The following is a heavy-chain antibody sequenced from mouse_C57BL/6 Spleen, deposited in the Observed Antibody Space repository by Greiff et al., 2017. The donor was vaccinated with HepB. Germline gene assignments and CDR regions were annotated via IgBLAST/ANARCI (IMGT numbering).Heavy chain of an antibody. D-gene: IGHD4-1*01. CDR1: GFTFSDYG. Sequence: EVHLVESGGGLVQPGGSLKLSCAASGFTFSDYGMAWVRQAPRKGPEWVAFISNLAYSIYYADTVTGRFTISRENAKNTLYLEMSSLRSEDTAMYYCARRSLGDYAMDYWGQGTSVTVSS. CDR2: ISNLAYSI. CDR3: ARRSLGDYAMDY. J-gene: IGHJ4*01. V-gene: IGHV5-15*04.